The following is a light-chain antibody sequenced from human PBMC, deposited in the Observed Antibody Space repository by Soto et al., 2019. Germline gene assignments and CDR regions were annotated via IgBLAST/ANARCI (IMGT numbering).Light chain of an antibody. CDR3: QQPNGLT. V-gene: IGKV1-9*01. CDR2: AAS. CDR1: QGISSY. J-gene: IGKJ4*01. Sequence: DSQLTQSPSFLSASVGDRVTITCRASQGISSYLAWYQQKPGKAPKLLIYAASTLQSGVPSRFSGSGSGTEFTITISSLQPEDFATYYCQQPNGLTFGGGTKVEIK.